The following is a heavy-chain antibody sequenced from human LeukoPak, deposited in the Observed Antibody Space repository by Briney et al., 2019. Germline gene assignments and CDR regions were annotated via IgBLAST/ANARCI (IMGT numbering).Heavy chain of an antibody. CDR1: GYTFTSNY. J-gene: IGHJ4*02. CDR2: IYPRDGST. CDR3: ARDQEGFDY. V-gene: IGHV1-46*01. Sequence: ASVKVSCKASGYTFTSNYIHWVRQAPGQGLEWMGMIYPRDGSTSYAQKFQGRVTVTRDTSTSAVHMELSGLRSENTAAYYCARDQEGFDYWGQGTLVTVSS.